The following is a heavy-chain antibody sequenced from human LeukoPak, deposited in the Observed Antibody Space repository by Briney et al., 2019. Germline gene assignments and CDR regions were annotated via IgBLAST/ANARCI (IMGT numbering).Heavy chain of an antibody. CDR1: GYIFTNFG. CDR2: ISAYNGHR. Sequence: ASVRVSCKASGYIFTNFGISWVRQAPGQGLEWMGWISAYNGHRNYAQKFQDRLTVTTNTSATTAYMELTGLTSDDTGVYYCARDRSSSSRWGQGTLVTISS. J-gene: IGHJ4*02. CDR3: ARDRSSSSR. V-gene: IGHV1-18*01. D-gene: IGHD6-6*01.